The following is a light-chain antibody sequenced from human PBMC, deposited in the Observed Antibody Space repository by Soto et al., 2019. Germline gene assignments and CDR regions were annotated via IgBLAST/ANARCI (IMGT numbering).Light chain of an antibody. V-gene: IGKV3-20*01. J-gene: IGKJ1*01. CDR1: LSVSSHY. CDR3: QQYGSSGRT. Sequence: EIVLTQSPGTLSLSPGDSATLSCRTSLSVSSHYLAWYQQKPVQGPCLLVYGASSRATGIPDRFSGSGSGTDFTLTIIRLEPEDFAVYYCQQYGSSGRTFGQGTKVDNK. CDR2: GAS.